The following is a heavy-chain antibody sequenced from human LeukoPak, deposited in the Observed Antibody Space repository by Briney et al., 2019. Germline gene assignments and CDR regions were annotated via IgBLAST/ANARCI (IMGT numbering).Heavy chain of an antibody. CDR3: AKGRTGYSSGWYEGFDY. CDR2: ISYDGSNK. V-gene: IGHV3-30-3*01. CDR1: GFTFSSYA. J-gene: IGHJ4*02. Sequence: GGSLRLSCAASGFTFSSYAMHWVRQAPGKGLEWVAVISYDGSNKYYADSVKGRFTISRDNSKNTLYLQMNSLRAEDTAVYYCAKGRTGYSSGWYEGFDYWGQGTLVTVSS. D-gene: IGHD6-19*01.